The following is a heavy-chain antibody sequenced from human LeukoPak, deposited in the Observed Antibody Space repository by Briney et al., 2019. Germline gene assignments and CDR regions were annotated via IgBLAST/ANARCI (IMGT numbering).Heavy chain of an antibody. CDR3: ANGPDGYNTY. D-gene: IGHD5-24*01. Sequence: ASVKVSCKASGYTFTYRYLHWVRQAPGQALEWMGWITPFNGNTNYAQKFQDRVTITRDRSMSTAYMELSSLRPEDTAMYYCANGPDGYNTYWGQGTLVTVSS. CDR2: ITPFNGNT. CDR1: GYTFTYRY. J-gene: IGHJ4*02. V-gene: IGHV1-45*02.